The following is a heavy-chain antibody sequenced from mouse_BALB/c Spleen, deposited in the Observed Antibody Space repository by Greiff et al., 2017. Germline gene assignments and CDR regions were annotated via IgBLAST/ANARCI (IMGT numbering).Heavy chain of an antibody. CDR1: GFTFSSYA. Sequence: EVKLVESGGGLVKPGGSLKLSCAASGFTFSSYAMSWVRQSPEKRLEWVAEISSGGSYTYYPDTVTGRFTISRDNAKNTLYLEMSSLRSEDTAMYYCARDSDSSRAMDYWGQGTSVTVSS. CDR2: ISSGGSYT. CDR3: ARDSDSSRAMDY. J-gene: IGHJ4*01. V-gene: IGHV5-9-4*01. D-gene: IGHD3-2*02.